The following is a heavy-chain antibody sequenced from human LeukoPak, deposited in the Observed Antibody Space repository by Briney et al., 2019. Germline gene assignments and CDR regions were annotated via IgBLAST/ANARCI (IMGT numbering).Heavy chain of an antibody. CDR2: IYYSGST. CDR1: GGSISSYY. CDR3: ARSTYSSSSGGYYYYYMDV. D-gene: IGHD6-6*01. J-gene: IGHJ6*03. Sequence: PSETLSLTXTVSGGSISSYYWSWIRQTPGKGLEWLGYIYYSGSTNYNPSLKSRVTISVDTSKNQFSLKLSSVTAADTAVYYCARSTYSSSSGGYYYYYMDVWGKGTTVTVSS. V-gene: IGHV4-59*01.